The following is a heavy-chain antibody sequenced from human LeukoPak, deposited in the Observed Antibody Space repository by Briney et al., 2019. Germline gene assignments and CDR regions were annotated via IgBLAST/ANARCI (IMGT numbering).Heavy chain of an antibody. CDR2: MNPNSGNT. V-gene: IGHV1-8*01. J-gene: IGHJ4*02. CDR3: ARGRRYCSSTSCYLSFDY. Sequence: ASVKVSCKASGYTFTSYDINWVRQATGQGLEWMGWMNPNSGNTGYAPKFQGRVTMTRNTSISTAYMELSSLRSEDTAVYYCARGRRYCSSTSCYLSFDYWGQGTLVTVSS. CDR1: GYTFTSYD. D-gene: IGHD2-2*01.